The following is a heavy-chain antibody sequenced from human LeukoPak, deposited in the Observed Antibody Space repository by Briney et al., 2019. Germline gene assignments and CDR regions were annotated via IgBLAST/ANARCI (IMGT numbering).Heavy chain of an antibody. CDR1: GFTFDDYA. Sequence: PGGSLRLSCVASGFTFDDYAMHWVRQAPGKGLEWVAGISWNRNTIGYADSLRDRFTIFRDDGENSLYLQINSLRPEDTALYYCAKDADDSGDYVGIDYWGQGILVTVSS. CDR2: ISWNRNTI. J-gene: IGHJ4*02. V-gene: IGHV3-9*01. CDR3: AKDADDSGDYVGIDY. D-gene: IGHD4-17*01.